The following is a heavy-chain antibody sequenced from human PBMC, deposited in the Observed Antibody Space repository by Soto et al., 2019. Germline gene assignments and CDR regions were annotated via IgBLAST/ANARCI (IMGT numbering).Heavy chain of an antibody. Sequence: ASVKVSCKASGYTFTSYGISWVRQAPGQGLEWMGWISAYNGNTNYAQKLQGRVTMTTDTSTSTAYMELSRLRSDDTAVYYCARVKNYYDSSGPFDYWGQGTPVTVSS. CDR3: ARVKNYYDSSGPFDY. CDR1: GYTFTSYG. V-gene: IGHV1-18*01. CDR2: ISAYNGNT. J-gene: IGHJ4*02. D-gene: IGHD3-22*01.